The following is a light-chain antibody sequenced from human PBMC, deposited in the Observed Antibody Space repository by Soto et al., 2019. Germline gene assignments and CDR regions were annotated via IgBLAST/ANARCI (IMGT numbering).Light chain of an antibody. J-gene: IGKJ5*01. CDR1: QSVLYSSNNKNY. CDR3: QQYYSSPIT. CDR2: WAS. V-gene: IGKV4-1*01. Sequence: DIVMTQSPDSLPVSLGERATINCKSSQSVLYSSNNKNYLAWYQQKPGQPPKLLIYWASTRESGVPDRFSGSGSGTDFTLNISSLQAEDVAVYYCQQYYSSPITFGQGTRLEIK.